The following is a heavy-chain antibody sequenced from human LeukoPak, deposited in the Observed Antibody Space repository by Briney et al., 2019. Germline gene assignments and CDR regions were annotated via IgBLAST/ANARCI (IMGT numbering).Heavy chain of an antibody. CDR3: ARDRDDFWSGIDY. V-gene: IGHV1-69*06. D-gene: IGHD3-3*01. CDR1: GGTFSSYA. Sequence: GASVKVSCKASGGTFSSYAISWVRQAPGQGLEWMGGIIPIFGTANYAQKFQGRVTITADKSTSTAYMGLSSLRSEDTAVYYCARDRDDFWSGIDYWGQGTLVTVSS. J-gene: IGHJ4*02. CDR2: IIPIFGTA.